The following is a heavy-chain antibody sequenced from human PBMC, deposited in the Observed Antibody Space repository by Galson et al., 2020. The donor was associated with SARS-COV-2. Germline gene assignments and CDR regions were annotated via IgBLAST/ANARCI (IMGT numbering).Heavy chain of an antibody. V-gene: IGHV3-48*03. CDR1: GFTFSGYE. CDR3: ATDEAGVRDFDY. J-gene: IGHJ4*02. Sequence: TGGSLRLSCAASGFTFSGYEMNWVRQAPGKGLEWVSYISKSGSTILYAGSVKGRFTISRDNAKNSLYLQMNSLRAEDTAVYYCATDEAGVRDFDYWGQGTLVTVSS. CDR2: ISKSGSTI. D-gene: IGHD3-10*01.